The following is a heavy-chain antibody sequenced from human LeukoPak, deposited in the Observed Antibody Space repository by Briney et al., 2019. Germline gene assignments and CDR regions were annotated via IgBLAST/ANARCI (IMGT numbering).Heavy chain of an antibody. V-gene: IGHV3-21*01. CDR3: ARVSGSGSDFDY. J-gene: IGHJ4*02. D-gene: IGHD3-10*01. Sequence: GGSLRLSCAASGFTLSSYSMNWVRQAPGKGLEWVSSISSSSSYIYYADSVKGRFTISRDNAKNSLYLQMNSLRAEDTAVYYCARVSGSGSDFDYWGQGTLVTVSS. CDR2: ISSSSSYI. CDR1: GFTLSSYS.